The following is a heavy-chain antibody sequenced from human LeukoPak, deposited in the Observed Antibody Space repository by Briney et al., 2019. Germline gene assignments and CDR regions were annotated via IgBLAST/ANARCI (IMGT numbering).Heavy chain of an antibody. CDR1: GGSISSGDYY. V-gene: IGHV4-30-4*01. J-gene: IGHJ5*02. Sequence: PSQTLSLTCTVSGGSISSGDYYWSWIRQPPGKGLGWIGYIYYSGSTYYNPSLKSRVTISVDTSKNQFSLKLSSVTAADTAVYYCARDRRQWLRGPFDPWGQGTLVTVSS. D-gene: IGHD6-19*01. CDR2: IYYSGST. CDR3: ARDRRQWLRGPFDP.